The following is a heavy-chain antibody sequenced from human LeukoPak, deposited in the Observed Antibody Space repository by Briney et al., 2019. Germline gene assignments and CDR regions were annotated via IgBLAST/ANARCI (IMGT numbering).Heavy chain of an antibody. Sequence: PGGSLRLSCAASGFTFSSYWMSWVRQAPGKGLEWVANIKQDGSEKYYVGSVKGRFTISRDNAKNSLYLQMNSLRAEDTAVYYCARDTRVAAAVTNAFDIWGQGTMVTVSS. V-gene: IGHV3-7*03. CDR2: IKQDGSEK. D-gene: IGHD6-13*01. J-gene: IGHJ3*02. CDR1: GFTFSSYW. CDR3: ARDTRVAAAVTNAFDI.